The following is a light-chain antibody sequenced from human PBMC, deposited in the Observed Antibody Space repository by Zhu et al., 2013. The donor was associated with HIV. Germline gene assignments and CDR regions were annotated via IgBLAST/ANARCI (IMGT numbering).Light chain of an antibody. J-gene: IGLJ2*01. Sequence: QSALTQPPSASGSPGQSVTISCTGSRSDVGAYDYVSWYQQHPGKAPKLTIYEVSNRPSGVSNRFSGFKSDNTASLTISGLQGEDEADYYCSSYTSSIFVVFGGGTKVTVL. V-gene: IGLV2-14*01. CDR2: EVS. CDR3: SSYTSSIFVV. CDR1: RSDVGAYDY.